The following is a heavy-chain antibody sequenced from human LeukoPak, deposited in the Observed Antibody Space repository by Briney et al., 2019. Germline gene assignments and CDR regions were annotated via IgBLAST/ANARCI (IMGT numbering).Heavy chain of an antibody. CDR3: ASIAAAAGTPYFQH. J-gene: IGHJ1*01. CDR1: GYTFTSYA. D-gene: IGHD6-13*01. V-gene: IGHV1-3*01. Sequence: ASVKVSCKASGYTFTSYAMHWVRQAPGQRLEWMGWINAGNGNTRYSQKFQGRVTITRDTSASTAYMELSSLRSEDTAVYYCASIAAAAGTPYFQHWGQGTLVTVSS. CDR2: INAGNGNT.